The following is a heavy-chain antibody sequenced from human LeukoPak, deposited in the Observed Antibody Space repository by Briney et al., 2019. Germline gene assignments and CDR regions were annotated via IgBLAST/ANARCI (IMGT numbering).Heavy chain of an antibody. CDR3: AREGGYGPFDY. CDR1: GGSISSGGYY. CDR2: IYYSGST. J-gene: IGHJ4*02. D-gene: IGHD5-12*01. Sequence: NSSETLSLTCTVSGGSISSGGYYWSWIRQPPGKGLEWIGYIYYSGSTNYNPSLKSRVTISVDTSKNQFSLKLSSVTAADTAVYYCAREGGYGPFDYWGQGTLVTVSS. V-gene: IGHV4-61*08.